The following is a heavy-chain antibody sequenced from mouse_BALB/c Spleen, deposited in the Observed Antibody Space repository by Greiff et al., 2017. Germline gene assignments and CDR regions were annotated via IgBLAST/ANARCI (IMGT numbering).Heavy chain of an antibody. Sequence: EVKLVESGGDLVKPGGSLKLSCAASGFTFSSYGMSWVRQTPDKRLEWVATISSGGSYTYYPDSVKGRFTISRDNAKNTLYLQMSSLKSEDTAMYYCARQLYDGYYLDYWGQGTTLTVSS. V-gene: IGHV5-6*01. D-gene: IGHD2-3*01. CDR3: ARQLYDGYYLDY. J-gene: IGHJ2*01. CDR1: GFTFSSYG. CDR2: ISSGGSYT.